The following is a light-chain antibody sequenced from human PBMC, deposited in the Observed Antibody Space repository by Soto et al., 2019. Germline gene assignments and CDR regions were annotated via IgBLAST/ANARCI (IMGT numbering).Light chain of an antibody. CDR3: QQYSSLWT. CDR1: QSVSNNY. Sequence: DIELTQSPCTLSLSPGDRVTLSCRTSQSVSNNYLSWYQQKPGQAPRLLIYGASTRHTGIPDRFSGSGSGTDFTLSISRLEPEDFAVYYCQQYSSLWTFGQGTKVEIK. CDR2: GAS. J-gene: IGKJ1*01. V-gene: IGKV3-20*01.